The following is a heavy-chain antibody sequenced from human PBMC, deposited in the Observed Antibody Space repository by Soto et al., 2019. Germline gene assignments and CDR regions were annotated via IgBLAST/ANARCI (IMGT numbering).Heavy chain of an antibody. CDR3: GVPIWGSYRLRNHGMDV. Sequence: ASVKVSCKASGYTFTGYYMHWVRQAPGQGLEWMGWINPNSGGTNYAQKFQGRVTMTRDTSISTAYMELSRLRSEDTAVYYCGVPIWGSYRLRNHGMDVWGQGTAVTVSS. CDR1: GYTFTGYY. J-gene: IGHJ6*02. V-gene: IGHV1-2*02. D-gene: IGHD3-16*02. CDR2: INPNSGGT.